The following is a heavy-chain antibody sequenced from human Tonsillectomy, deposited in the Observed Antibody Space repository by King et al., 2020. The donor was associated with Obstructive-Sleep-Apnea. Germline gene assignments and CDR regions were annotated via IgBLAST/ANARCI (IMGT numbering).Heavy chain of an antibody. CDR2: IYYSGST. CDR3: ARRDSRGWYPTGEPHWYFDL. Sequence: VQLQESGPGLVKPSQTLSLTCTVSGGSISSGGYYWSWIRQHPGKGLEWIGYIYYSGSTYYNPSLKSRVTISVDTSKNQFSLKLSSVTAPDTALYYCARRDSRGWYPTGEPHWYFDLWGRGTLVTVSS. CDR1: GGSISSGGYY. J-gene: IGHJ2*01. D-gene: IGHD6-19*01. V-gene: IGHV4-31*03.